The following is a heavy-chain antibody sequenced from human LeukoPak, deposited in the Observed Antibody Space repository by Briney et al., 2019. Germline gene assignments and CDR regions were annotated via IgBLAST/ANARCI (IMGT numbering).Heavy chain of an antibody. V-gene: IGHV1-2*06. CDR2: INPNSGGT. CDR3: ARLRGSYYRAFDC. Sequence: ASVKVSCKASGYTFTGYYMHWVRQAPGQGLEWMGRINPNSGGTNYAQKFQGRVTMTRDTSISTAYMELSRLRSDDTAVYYCARLRGSYYRAFDCWGQGTLVTVSS. J-gene: IGHJ4*02. D-gene: IGHD1-26*01. CDR1: GYTFTGYY.